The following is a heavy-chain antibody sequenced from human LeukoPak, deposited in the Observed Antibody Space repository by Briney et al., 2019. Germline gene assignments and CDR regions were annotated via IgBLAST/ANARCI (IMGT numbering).Heavy chain of an antibody. CDR2: IYYSGST. V-gene: IGHV4-31*03. Sequence: SETLSLTRTVSGGSISSGGYYWSWIRQHPGKGLEWIGYIYYSGSTYYNPSLKSRVTISVDTSKNQFSLKLSSVTAADTAVYYCAREMRTVTTAVVDYWGQGTLVTVSS. CDR3: AREMRTVTTAVVDY. J-gene: IGHJ4*02. CDR1: GGSISSGGYY. D-gene: IGHD4-17*01.